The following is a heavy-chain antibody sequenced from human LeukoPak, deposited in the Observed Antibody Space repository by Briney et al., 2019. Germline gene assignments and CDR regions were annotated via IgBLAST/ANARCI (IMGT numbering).Heavy chain of an antibody. J-gene: IGHJ4*02. D-gene: IGHD6-6*01. Sequence: GGSLRLSCVASGLXFDRYAINWVRQAPGKGLEWFSVVTGSGDTTYYADSVKGRFTISRDNSKNTLYLQMNSLRAEDTAVYYCAKGTSTIAARPDIWGQGTRVTVSS. CDR1: GLXFDRYA. CDR2: VTGSGDTT. V-gene: IGHV3-23*01. CDR3: AKGTSTIAARPDI.